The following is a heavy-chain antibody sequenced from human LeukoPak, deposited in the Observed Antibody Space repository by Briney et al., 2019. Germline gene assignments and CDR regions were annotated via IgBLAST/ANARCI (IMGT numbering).Heavy chain of an antibody. J-gene: IGHJ4*02. Sequence: ASVKVSCKASGYTFTSYDINWVRQATGQGLEWMGWMNPNSGNTGYAQKFQGRVTMTRDTSISTAYMELSRLRSDDTAVYYCARGDSIAAAGTRDYWGQGTLVTVSS. D-gene: IGHD6-13*01. V-gene: IGHV1-8*01. CDR2: MNPNSGNT. CDR1: GYTFTSYD. CDR3: ARGDSIAAAGTRDY.